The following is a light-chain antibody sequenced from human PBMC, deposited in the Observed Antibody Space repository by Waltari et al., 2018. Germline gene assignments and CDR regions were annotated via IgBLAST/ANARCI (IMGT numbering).Light chain of an antibody. CDR1: QSISRY. CDR2: AAS. Sequence: DIQMTQSPSSLSASVGDRVNITCRASQSISRYLNWYQQKPGKAPKLLIFAASSLLSGVPSRFSGSGSATDFTLTISSLQPEDFATYYCQRSYSTPPRTFGPGTKVDI. V-gene: IGKV1-39*01. CDR3: QRSYSTPPRT. J-gene: IGKJ3*01.